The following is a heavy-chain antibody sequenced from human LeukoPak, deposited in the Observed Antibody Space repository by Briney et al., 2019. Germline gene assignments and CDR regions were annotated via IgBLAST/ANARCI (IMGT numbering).Heavy chain of an antibody. CDR3: VRKIDARSFHPD. D-gene: IGHD3-10*01. CDR2: IYYTGSI. V-gene: IGHV4-28*05. J-gene: IGHJ4*02. Sequence: PSETLSLTCSVSGSSIASSNWWGWIRQPPGKGLEWIGYIYYTGSIYYSPSLKSRVTMSVDTSKNQFSLKLTSVTAMDTAVYYCVRKIDARSFHPDWGQGTLVTVSS. CDR1: GSSIASSNW.